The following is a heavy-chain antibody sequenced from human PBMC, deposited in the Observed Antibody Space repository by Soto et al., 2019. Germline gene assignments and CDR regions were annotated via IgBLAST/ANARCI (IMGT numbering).Heavy chain of an antibody. Sequence: QVQLVQSGAEVKKPGASVKVSCKASGYTFSNYYMHWVRQAPGQGLEWMGIINPSGGSTHYGQKFQGRVTMTRDTSTSTVYMELSTLRSEDTAVYYCARDRDGYNGAFDYWGQGTLVTVSS. CDR2: INPSGGST. J-gene: IGHJ4*02. V-gene: IGHV1-46*03. D-gene: IGHD5-12*01. CDR3: ARDRDGYNGAFDY. CDR1: GYTFSNYY.